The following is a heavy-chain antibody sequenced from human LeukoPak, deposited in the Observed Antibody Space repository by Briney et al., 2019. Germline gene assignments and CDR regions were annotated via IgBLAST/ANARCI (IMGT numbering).Heavy chain of an antibody. CDR2: INWNGGST. Sequence: GGSLRLSCAASGFTFSSYWMHWVRQAPGKGLEWVSGINWNGGSTGYADSVKGRFTISRDNAKNSLYLQMNSLRAEDTALYYCTRDPSSTIVILNSARGHSFDYWGQGTLVTVSS. D-gene: IGHD2/OR15-2a*01. J-gene: IGHJ4*02. CDR1: GFTFSSYW. CDR3: TRDPSSTIVILNSARGHSFDY. V-gene: IGHV3-20*04.